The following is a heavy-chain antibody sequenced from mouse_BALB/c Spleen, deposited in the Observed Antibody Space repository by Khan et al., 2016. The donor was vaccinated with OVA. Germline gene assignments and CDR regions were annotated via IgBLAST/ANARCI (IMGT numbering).Heavy chain of an antibody. CDR1: GYSLTSNYA. Sequence: EVQLQESGPGLVKPSQSLSLTCTVTGYSLTSNYAWNWIRQFPGNKVEWMGYINYSGSTSYTPSLKSRISITRDTSKNQFFLQLNSVTTEDTATYFCARGRAYWGQGTLVTVSA. V-gene: IGHV3-2*02. CDR3: ARGRAY. CDR2: INYSGST. D-gene: IGHD3-3*01. J-gene: IGHJ3*01.